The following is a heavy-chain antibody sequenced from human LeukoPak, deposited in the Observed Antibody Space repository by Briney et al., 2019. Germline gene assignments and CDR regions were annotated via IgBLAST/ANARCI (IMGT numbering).Heavy chain of an antibody. CDR3: ARAQVAFDI. CDR2: IYYSGST. Sequence: KPSETLSLTCTVSGGSISSYYWNWIRQPPGKGLEWIGYIYYSGSTNYNPSLKSRVTISVDTSKNQFSLRLSSVTAADTAVYYCARAQVAFDIWGQGTMVTVSS. CDR1: GGSISSYY. J-gene: IGHJ3*02. V-gene: IGHV4-59*01.